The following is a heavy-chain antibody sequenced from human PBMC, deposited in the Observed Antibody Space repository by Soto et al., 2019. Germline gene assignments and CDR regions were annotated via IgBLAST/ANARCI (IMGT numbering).Heavy chain of an antibody. J-gene: IGHJ4*02. D-gene: IGHD5-18*01. CDR2: IYYSGST. CDR1: GGSISSYY. Sequence: QVQLQESGPGLVKPSETLSLTCTVSGGSISSYYWSWIRQPPGKGLEWIGYIYYSGSTNYNPSLKSRVTISVDTSKNQFSLKLSSVTAADTAVYYCSRYSYGYFDYWGQGTLVTVSS. V-gene: IGHV4-59*01. CDR3: SRYSYGYFDY.